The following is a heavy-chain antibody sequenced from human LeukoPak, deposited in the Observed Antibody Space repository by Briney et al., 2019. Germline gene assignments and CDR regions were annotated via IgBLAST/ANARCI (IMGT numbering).Heavy chain of an antibody. CDR3: ATQPNFYSSSRSFDY. J-gene: IGHJ4*02. Sequence: ASVKVSCKASGYTFTSYGISWVRQAPGQGLEWMGWISAYNGNTNYAQKLQGRVTMTTDTSTSTAYMELRSLRSEDTAVYYCATQPNFYSSSRSFDYWGQGTLVTVSS. D-gene: IGHD6-6*01. CDR1: GYTFTSYG. CDR2: ISAYNGNT. V-gene: IGHV1-18*01.